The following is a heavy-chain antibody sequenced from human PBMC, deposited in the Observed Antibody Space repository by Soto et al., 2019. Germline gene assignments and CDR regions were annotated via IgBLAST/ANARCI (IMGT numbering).Heavy chain of an antibody. CDR3: ARVSRSQLLGWFGP. CDR1: GGSISSGGYY. CDR2: IYHSGTT. Sequence: QVQLQESGPGLVKPSQTLSLTCTVSGGSISSGGYYWSWIRQHPGKGLEWIGYIYHSGTTYYNPSVKSRVTLSLVASKSQFSLTLTSLTAAEPAVYYCARVSRSQLLGWFGPWGQGTLVTVSS. V-gene: IGHV4-31*03. D-gene: IGHD2-2*01. J-gene: IGHJ5*02.